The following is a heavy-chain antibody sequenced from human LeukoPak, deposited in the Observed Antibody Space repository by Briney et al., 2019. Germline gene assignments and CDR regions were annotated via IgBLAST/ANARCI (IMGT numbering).Heavy chain of an antibody. V-gene: IGHV1-2*02. CDR2: ISPNKGGT. CDR1: GYTFTDYY. D-gene: IGHD1-20*01. J-gene: IGHJ4*02. CDR3: ARVLANWNVAPFGY. Sequence: ASVKVSCKASGYTFTDYYMHWVRQAPGQGLEWMGWISPNKGGTNYAQKFQGRVTMTRDTSISTAYMELSRLRSDDTAVYYCARVLANWNVAPFGYWGQGTLVTVSS.